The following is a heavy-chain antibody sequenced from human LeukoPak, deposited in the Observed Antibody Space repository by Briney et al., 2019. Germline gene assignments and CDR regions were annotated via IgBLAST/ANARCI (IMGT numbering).Heavy chain of an antibody. V-gene: IGHV1-24*01. D-gene: IGHD6-13*01. J-gene: IGHJ6*03. CDR2: FDPEDGET. CDR3: ATGIAAGGPPGYYYYMDV. CDR1: GYTLTELS. Sequence: ASVKVSCKVSGYTLTELSMHWVRQAPGKGLEWMGGFDPEDGETIYAQKFQGRVTMTEDTSTDTAYMELSSLRSEDTAVYYCATGIAAGGPPGYYYYMDVWGKGTTVTVSS.